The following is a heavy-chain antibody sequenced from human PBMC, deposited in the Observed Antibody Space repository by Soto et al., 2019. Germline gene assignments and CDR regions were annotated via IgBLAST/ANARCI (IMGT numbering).Heavy chain of an antibody. D-gene: IGHD6-13*01. Sequence: QVQLVESGGDVVQPGRSLRLSCAASGFTLSNHAMHWVRQAPGKGLEWVAVISYDGHNKYYADSVKGRFTISRDISNNTLFVQKNTLRPEDTAVYYCARDPKNSWYYFDSWGQGTLVTVSS. J-gene: IGHJ4*02. CDR1: GFTLSNHA. V-gene: IGHV3-30-3*01. CDR3: ARDPKNSWYYFDS. CDR2: ISYDGHNK.